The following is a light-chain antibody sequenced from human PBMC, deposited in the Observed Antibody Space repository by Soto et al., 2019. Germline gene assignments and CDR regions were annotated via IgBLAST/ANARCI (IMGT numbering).Light chain of an antibody. Sequence: SALTQPASVSGSPGQSITISCTGTSSDIGAYSYVSWYQQHPGKAPKLMIYEVNNRPSGISDRFSGSKSGNTASLTISGLQAEDEADYYCISYTSTSTLVFGTGTKVTVL. J-gene: IGLJ1*01. CDR2: EVN. CDR1: SSDIGAYSY. V-gene: IGLV2-14*01. CDR3: ISYTSTSTLV.